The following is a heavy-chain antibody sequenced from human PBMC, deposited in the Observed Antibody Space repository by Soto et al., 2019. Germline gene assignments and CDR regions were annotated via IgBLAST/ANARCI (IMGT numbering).Heavy chain of an antibody. Sequence: PGGSLRLSCAASVFKFSNYAMSWVRQAPGKGLEWVSLISATGGGTYYADSVKGRFTISRDNSHNTLYLQVHSLTTEDTAVYYCAKDRRAGGNSAFYFDFWGQGAQVTVSS. CDR3: AKDRRAGGNSAFYFDF. J-gene: IGHJ4*02. V-gene: IGHV3-23*01. CDR2: ISATGGGT. D-gene: IGHD3-16*01. CDR1: VFKFSNYA.